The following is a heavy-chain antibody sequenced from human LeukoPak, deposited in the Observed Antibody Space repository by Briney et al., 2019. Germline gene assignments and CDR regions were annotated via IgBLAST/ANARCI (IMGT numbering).Heavy chain of an antibody. Sequence: SETLSLTCTVSGGSISSYYWSWIRQPPGKGLEWIGYIYYSGSTNYNPSLKSRVTISVDTSKNQFSLKLSSVTAADTAVYYCARRISSYNGFFDYWGQGTLVTVSS. CDR3: ARRISSYNGFFDY. CDR2: IYYSGST. CDR1: GGSISSYY. J-gene: IGHJ4*02. V-gene: IGHV4-59*08. D-gene: IGHD1-14*01.